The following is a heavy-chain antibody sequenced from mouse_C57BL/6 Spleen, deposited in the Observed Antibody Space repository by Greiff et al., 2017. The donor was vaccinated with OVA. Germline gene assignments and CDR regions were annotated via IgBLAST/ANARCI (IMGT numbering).Heavy chain of an antibody. Sequence: VKLQQPGAELVKPGASVKLSCKASGYTFTSYWMHWVKQRPGQGLEWIGMIHPNSGSTNYNEKFKSKATLTVDKSSSTAYMQLSSLTSEDSAVYYCARWGLLLYFDYWGQGTTLTVSS. D-gene: IGHD2-3*01. CDR3: ARWGLLLYFDY. V-gene: IGHV1-64*01. CDR1: GYTFTSYW. CDR2: IHPNSGST. J-gene: IGHJ2*01.